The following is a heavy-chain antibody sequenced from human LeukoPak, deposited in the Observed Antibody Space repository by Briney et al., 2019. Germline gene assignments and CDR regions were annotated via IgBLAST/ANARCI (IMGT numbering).Heavy chain of an antibody. CDR3: ASIYGSGSYRVDY. CDR2: IYYSGNT. Sequence: SETLSHTCTVSGGSIRSGGYYWGWIRQPPGKGLEWIGNIYYSGNTYYNPSLKSRVTISVDTSKSQFSLKLSSVTAADTAVYYCASIYGSGSYRVDYWGQGTLVTVSS. CDR1: GGSIRSGGYY. J-gene: IGHJ4*02. V-gene: IGHV4-39*07. D-gene: IGHD3-10*01.